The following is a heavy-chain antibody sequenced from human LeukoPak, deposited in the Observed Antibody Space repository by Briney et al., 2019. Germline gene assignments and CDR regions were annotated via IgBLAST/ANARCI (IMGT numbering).Heavy chain of an antibody. CDR2: IYSGGST. V-gene: IGHV3-66*01. CDR1: GFTVSSNY. D-gene: IGHD3-22*01. Sequence: GGSLRLSCAASGFTVSSNYMSWVRQAPGKGLEWVSVIYSGGSTYYADSVKGRFTISRDNSKNTLYLQMNSLRAEDTAVYYCARAGGKYYYDSSGPDYWGQGTLVTVSS. CDR3: ARAGGKYYYDSSGPDY. J-gene: IGHJ4*02.